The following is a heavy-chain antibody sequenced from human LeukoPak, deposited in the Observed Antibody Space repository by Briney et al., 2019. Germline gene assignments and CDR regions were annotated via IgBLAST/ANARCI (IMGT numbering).Heavy chain of an antibody. CDR3: ARGGRVGVGYYGSGSYYYNY. V-gene: IGHV4-34*01. J-gene: IGHJ4*02. CDR1: GGSFSGYY. D-gene: IGHD3-10*01. CDR2: INHSGST. Sequence: SETLSLTCAVYGGSFSGYYWSWIRQPPGKGLEWIGEINHSGSTNYNPSLKSRVTISVDTSKNQFSLKLSSVTAADTAVYYCARGGRVGVGYYGSGSYYYNYWGQGTLVAVSS.